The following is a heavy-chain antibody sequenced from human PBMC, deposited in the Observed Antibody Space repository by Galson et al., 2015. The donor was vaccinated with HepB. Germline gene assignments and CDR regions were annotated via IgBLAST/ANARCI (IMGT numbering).Heavy chain of an antibody. CDR3: ARDQGSSSSSWYVDY. Sequence: SLRLSCAASGFTFSSYAMHWVRQAPGKGLEWVAVISYDGSNKYYADSVKGRFTISRDNSKNTLYLQMNSLRAEDTAVYYCARDQGSSSSSWYVDYWGQGTLVTVSS. D-gene: IGHD6-13*01. J-gene: IGHJ4*02. V-gene: IGHV3-30*04. CDR2: ISYDGSNK. CDR1: GFTFSSYA.